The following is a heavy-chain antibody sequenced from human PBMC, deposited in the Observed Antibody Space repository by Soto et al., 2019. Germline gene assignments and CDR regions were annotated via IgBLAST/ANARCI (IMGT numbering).Heavy chain of an antibody. Sequence: SETLSLTCAVSGGSISSGGYSWSWIRQPPGKGLEWIGYIYHSGSTYYNPSLKSRVTISVDRSKNQFSLKLSSVTAADTAVYYCGRGFPFYWGQGTLVTVS. V-gene: IGHV4-30-2*01. CDR3: GRGFPFY. J-gene: IGHJ4*02. CDR2: IYHSGST. CDR1: GGSISSGGYS.